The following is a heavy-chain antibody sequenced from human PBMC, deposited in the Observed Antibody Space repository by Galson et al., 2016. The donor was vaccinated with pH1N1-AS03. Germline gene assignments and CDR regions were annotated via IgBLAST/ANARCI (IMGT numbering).Heavy chain of an antibody. V-gene: IGHV3-7*01. J-gene: IGHJ4*02. CDR2: IKQDGSAK. CDR1: GFTFGNYW. CDR3: TRENRGASDY. Sequence: SLRLSCAASGFTFGNYWMTWVRQAPGKGLEWVANIKQDGSAKQYVDSVKGRFTISRDNAKNSLYLQMNSLRAEDTAVYFCTRENRGASDYWGQGTLVTVSS. D-gene: IGHD3-10*01.